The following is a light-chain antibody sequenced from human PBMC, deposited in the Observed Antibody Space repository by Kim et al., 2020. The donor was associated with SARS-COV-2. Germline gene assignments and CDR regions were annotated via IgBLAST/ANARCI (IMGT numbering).Light chain of an antibody. CDR1: QSCSTY. CDR3: QQRSNWPPALT. J-gene: IGKJ4*01. V-gene: IGKV3-11*01. Sequence: PGERPTRSCRASQSCSTYLAWYQQKPGQAPRLLIYDAANRASGIPDRFSGSGSGTDFTLTISSLESEDFAVYYCQQRSNWPPALTFGGVTKVDIK. CDR2: DAA.